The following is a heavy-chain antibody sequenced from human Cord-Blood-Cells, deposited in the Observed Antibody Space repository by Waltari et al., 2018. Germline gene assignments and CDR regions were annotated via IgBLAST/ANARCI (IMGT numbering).Heavy chain of an antibody. CDR3: ARDLDWGFIFDY. Sequence: QVQLVQSGAEVKKPGSSVKVSCKASGGTFSSYAISWVRQAPGQGLEWMGGNIPIFGTANDAQKFHGGVTITADESTSTAYMELSSLRSEDTAVYYCARDLDWGFIFDYWGQGTLVTVSS. D-gene: IGHD7-27*01. CDR2: NIPIFGTA. V-gene: IGHV1-69*01. J-gene: IGHJ4*02. CDR1: GGTFSSYA.